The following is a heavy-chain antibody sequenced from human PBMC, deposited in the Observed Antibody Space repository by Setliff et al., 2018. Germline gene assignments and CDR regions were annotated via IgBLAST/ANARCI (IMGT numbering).Heavy chain of an antibody. V-gene: IGHV1-18*01. CDR1: GYNFSSYG. CDR2: TSNNNAKT. D-gene: IGHD3-10*01. Sequence: ASVKVSCKASGYNFSSYGISYGITWVRQAPGQGLEWMRWTSNNNAKTHYAQKFQGRVTLTTDTPTNTAYMEMGGLRSDDTATYYCAKDDQIRGHNLDYWGQGTPVTVSS. CDR3: AKDDQIRGHNLDY. J-gene: IGHJ4*02.